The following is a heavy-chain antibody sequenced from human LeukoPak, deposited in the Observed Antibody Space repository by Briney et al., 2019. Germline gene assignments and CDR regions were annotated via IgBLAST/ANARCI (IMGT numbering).Heavy chain of an antibody. D-gene: IGHD6-6*01. CDR1: GYSISSDYY. CDR3: ARDSLGSSSSFDY. J-gene: IGHJ4*02. CDR2: IYHSGST. Sequence: SETLSLTCTVSGYSISSDYYWGWVRQPPGKGLEWIGEIYHSGSTNYNPSLKSRVTISVDKSKNQFSLKLSSVTAADTAVYYCARDSLGSSSSFDYWGQGTLVTVSS. V-gene: IGHV4-38-2*02.